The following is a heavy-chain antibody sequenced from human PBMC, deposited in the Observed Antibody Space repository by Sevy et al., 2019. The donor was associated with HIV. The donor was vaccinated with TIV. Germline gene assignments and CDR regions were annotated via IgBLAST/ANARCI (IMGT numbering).Heavy chain of an antibody. J-gene: IGHJ4*02. V-gene: IGHV1-18*04. CDR3: ARDNPVRDGYKDY. Sequence: ASVKVSCKASGYTFTDYFMHWVRQAPGQGLEWMGWISAYNGNTNYAQKLQGRVTMTTDTSTSTAYMELRSLRSDDTAVYYCARDNPVRDGYKDYWGQGTLVTVSS. CDR2: ISAYNGNT. D-gene: IGHD5-12*01. CDR1: GYTFTDYF.